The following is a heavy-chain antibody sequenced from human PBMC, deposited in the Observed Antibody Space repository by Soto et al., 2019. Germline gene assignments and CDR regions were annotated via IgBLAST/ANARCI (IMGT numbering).Heavy chain of an antibody. D-gene: IGHD2-15*01. Sequence: QVQLVQSGAEVKKPGSAVKVSCKASGGTFSTNPISWVRQAPGQGLEWMGGTGSGTGPGNHAQKFQGRLPITVDKSTSTVYMELSSISSEDTDVYYCARRDSGGFYRYFDSWGQGNLVTVSS. V-gene: IGHV1-69*06. CDR1: GGTFSTNP. CDR2: TGSGTGPG. J-gene: IGHJ4*02. CDR3: ARRDSGGFYRYFDS.